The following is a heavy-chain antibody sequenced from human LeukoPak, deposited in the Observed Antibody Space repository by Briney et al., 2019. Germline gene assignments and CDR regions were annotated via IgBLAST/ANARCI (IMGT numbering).Heavy chain of an antibody. CDR3: ARRNTRDYVFDY. CDR1: GFLFRSCA. Sequence: GGSLRLSCAASGFLFRSCAMTWVRQAPGKGLEWVSVIYSGGSTYYADSVKGRFTISRDNSKNTLYLQMNSLRAEDTAVYYCARRNTRDYVFDYWGQGTLVTVSS. J-gene: IGHJ4*02. D-gene: IGHD4-17*01. V-gene: IGHV3-66*01. CDR2: IYSGGST.